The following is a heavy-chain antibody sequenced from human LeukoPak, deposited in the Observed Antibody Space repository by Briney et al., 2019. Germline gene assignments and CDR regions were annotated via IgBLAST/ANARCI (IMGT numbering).Heavy chain of an antibody. D-gene: IGHD3-22*01. CDR1: GGSISSGGYS. Sequence: SETLSLTCAVSGGSISSGGYSWSWIRQPPGKGLEWIGYIYHSGSTYYNPSLKSRVTISVDRSKTQFSLKLSSVTAADTAVYYCARDYYDSSGHYYYYGMDVWGQGTTVTISS. CDR3: ARDYYDSSGHYYYYGMDV. CDR2: IYHSGST. J-gene: IGHJ6*02. V-gene: IGHV4-30-2*01.